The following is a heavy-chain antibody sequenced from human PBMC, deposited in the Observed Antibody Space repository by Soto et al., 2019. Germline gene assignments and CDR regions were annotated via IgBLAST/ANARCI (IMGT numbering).Heavy chain of an antibody. V-gene: IGHV3-23*01. CDR1: GFTFSSYA. J-gene: IGHJ4*02. D-gene: IGHD1-26*01. CDR2: ISGSGGST. CDR3: ARRGSGSYYDY. Sequence: EVQLLESGGGLVQPGGSLRLSCAASGFTFSSYAMRWVRQAPVQGLEWVSAISGSGGSTYYADSVKGRFTISRDNSKNTLYPKMNSLRAEDTAVYYCARRGSGSYYDYWGQGTLVTVSS.